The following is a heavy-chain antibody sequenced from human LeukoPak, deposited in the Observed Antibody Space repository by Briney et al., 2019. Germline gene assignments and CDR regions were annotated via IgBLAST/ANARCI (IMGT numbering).Heavy chain of an antibody. J-gene: IGHJ5*02. CDR2: LNPNSGST. CDR1: GYTFSNYE. V-gene: IGHV1-8*01. Sequence: ASVKVSCKTSGYTFSNYEINWLRQATGQGPEWMGWLNPNSGSTGYGHKFQGRISMTRDTSKSTVYMEINSLTSEDTAVYYCARMDLDGDGSNWFDLWGQGTLVIVSS. D-gene: IGHD2-21*02. CDR3: ARMDLDGDGSNWFDL.